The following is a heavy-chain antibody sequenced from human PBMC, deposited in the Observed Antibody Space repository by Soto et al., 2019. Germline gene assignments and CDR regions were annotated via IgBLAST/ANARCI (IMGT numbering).Heavy chain of an antibody. J-gene: IGHJ4*02. CDR2: ISVSGDDT. D-gene: IGHD2-2*01. CDR3: AKLRGFSSSATPDF. Sequence: GGSLRLSCAASGFTFSSFAISWVRQAPGKGLEWVSLISVSGDDTYYADSVKGRFTISRDNSRNTLYLQVNSLRAEDTAVYYCAKLRGFSSSATPDFWGQGTLVTVSS. CDR1: GFTFSSFA. V-gene: IGHV3-23*01.